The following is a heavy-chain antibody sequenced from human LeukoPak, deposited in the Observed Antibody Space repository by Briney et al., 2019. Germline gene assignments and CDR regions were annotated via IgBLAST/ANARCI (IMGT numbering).Heavy chain of an antibody. CDR3: ASGNLPIY. V-gene: IGHV3-30*03. D-gene: IGHD1-14*01. J-gene: IGHJ4*02. CDR1: GFTFSSYG. Sequence: GGTLRLSCAASGFTFSSYGMHWVRQAPGKGLEWVAVISYDGSNKYYADSVKGRFTISRDNSKNTLYLQMNSLRAEDTAVYYCASGNLPIYWGQGTLVTVSS. CDR2: ISYDGSNK.